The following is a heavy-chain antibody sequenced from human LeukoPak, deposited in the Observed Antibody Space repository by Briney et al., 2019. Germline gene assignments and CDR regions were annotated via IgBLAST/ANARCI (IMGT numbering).Heavy chain of an antibody. V-gene: IGHV4-30-4*01. J-gene: IGHJ5*02. CDR1: GDSISSGDYY. CDR2: IHYSGST. D-gene: IGHD1-26*01. CDR3: ATYSGSYRWFDP. Sequence: SETLSLTCTVSGDSISSGDYYWSWIRQPPGKGLEWIGYIHYSGSTYFNPSLKSRVIISVDTSKKQFSLNLNSVTAADTAVYYCATYSGSYRWFDPWGQGTLVTVSS.